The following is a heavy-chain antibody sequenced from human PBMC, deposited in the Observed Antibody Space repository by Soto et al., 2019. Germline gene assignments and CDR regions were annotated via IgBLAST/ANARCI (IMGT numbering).Heavy chain of an antibody. CDR3: ARDDYKDGGNYGFDP. V-gene: IGHV4-4*07. CDR1: GGNIANYY. Sequence: PSELQSVTSTVSGGNIANYYWSCIRKPAGKGLEWIGRMYTKERTNYNLSFKGRVTMSVDTSKNQFSLKLNAVTAADTAVYYCARDDYKDGGNYGFDPWGQGTLVTVSS. J-gene: IGHJ5*02. CDR2: MYTKERT. D-gene: IGHD3-16*01.